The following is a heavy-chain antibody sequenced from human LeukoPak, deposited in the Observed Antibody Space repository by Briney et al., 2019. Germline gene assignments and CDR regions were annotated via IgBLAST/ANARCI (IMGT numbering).Heavy chain of an antibody. CDR1: GGSFSGYY. J-gene: IGHJ6*02. Sequence: KPSETLSLTCAVYGGSFSGYYWSWIRQPPGKGLEWIGEISHSGSTNYNPSLKSRVTISVDTSKNQFSLKLSSVTTADTAVYYCARIAARTPYYYYYGMDVWGQGTTVTVSS. V-gene: IGHV4-34*01. CDR2: ISHSGST. CDR3: ARIAARTPYYYYYGMDV. D-gene: IGHD6-6*01.